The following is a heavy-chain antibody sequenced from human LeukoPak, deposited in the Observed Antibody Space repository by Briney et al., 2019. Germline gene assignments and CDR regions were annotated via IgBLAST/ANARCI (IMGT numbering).Heavy chain of an antibody. CDR3: AREERIVVVVAAREDAFDI. CDR1: GGSISSYY. CDR2: IYYSGST. J-gene: IGHJ3*02. V-gene: IGHV4-59*12. D-gene: IGHD2-15*01. Sequence: SETLSLTCTVSGGSISSYYWSWIRQPPGKGLEWIGYIYYSGSTNYNPSLKSRVTISVDTSKNQFSLKLNSVTAADTAVYYCAREERIVVVVAAREDAFDIWGQGTMVTVSS.